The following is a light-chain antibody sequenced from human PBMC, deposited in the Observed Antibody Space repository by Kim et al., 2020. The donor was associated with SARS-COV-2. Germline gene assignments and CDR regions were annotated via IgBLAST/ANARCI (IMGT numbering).Light chain of an antibody. J-gene: IGLJ2*01. CDR1: GSSIRGNP. CDR2: SNI. V-gene: IGLV1-44*01. CDR3: AAWDDSLNGVV. Sequence: QGINIPCCVTGSSIRGNPINCYRQLPRSAPNLLIYSNIPRPSGVPDRFSGSESGTSASLAISGPQSEDEADYYCAAWDDSLNGVVFGGGTKLTVL.